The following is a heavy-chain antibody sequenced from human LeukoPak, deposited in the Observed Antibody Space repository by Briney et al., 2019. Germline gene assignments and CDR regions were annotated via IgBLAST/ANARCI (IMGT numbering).Heavy chain of an antibody. CDR3: ACPTTMIVVATTWDAFDI. CDR2: IDPNSGGT. Sequence: ASVKVSCKASGYTFTSYDINWVRQATGQGLEWMGWIDPNSGGTNYAQKFQGRVTMTRDTSISTAYMELSRLRSDDTAVYYCACPTTMIVVATTWDAFDIWGQGTMVTVSS. V-gene: IGHV1-2*02. D-gene: IGHD3-22*01. CDR1: GYTFTSYD. J-gene: IGHJ3*02.